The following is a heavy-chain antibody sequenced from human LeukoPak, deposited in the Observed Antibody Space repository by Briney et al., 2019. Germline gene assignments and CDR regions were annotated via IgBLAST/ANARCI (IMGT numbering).Heavy chain of an antibody. CDR1: GFTFSSYG. CDR3: AKEATVSTYYYYYYMDV. V-gene: IGHV3-33*06. D-gene: IGHD4-17*01. Sequence: PGRSLRLSCAASGFTFSSYGMHWVHQAPGKGLEWMAVIWYDGSNKYYADSVKGRFTISRDNSKNTLYLQMNSLRAEDTAVYYCAKEATVSTYYYYYYMDVWGKGTTVTVSS. CDR2: IWYDGSNK. J-gene: IGHJ6*03.